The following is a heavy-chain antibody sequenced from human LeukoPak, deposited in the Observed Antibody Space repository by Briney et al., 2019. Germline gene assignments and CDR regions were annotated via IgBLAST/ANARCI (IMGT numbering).Heavy chain of an antibody. D-gene: IGHD1-26*01. J-gene: IGHJ4*02. CDR3: ASDEVGATVY. Sequence: SPGGSLRLSCAASGFTFSSYSMNWVRQAPGKGLEWVSSISSSSSYIYYADSVKGQFTISRDNSKNTLYLQMNSLRAEDTAVYYCASDEVGATVYWGQGTLVTVSS. CDR1: GFTFSSYS. V-gene: IGHV3-21*01. CDR2: ISSSSSYI.